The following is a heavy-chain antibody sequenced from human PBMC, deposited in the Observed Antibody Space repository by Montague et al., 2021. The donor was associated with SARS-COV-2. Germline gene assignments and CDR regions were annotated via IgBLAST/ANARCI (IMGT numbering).Heavy chain of an antibody. V-gene: IGHV3-33*01. J-gene: IGHJ4*02. CDR3: ARGSVGGYYFDY. Sequence: SLRLSCAASGFIFSSYGMHWVRQAPGKGLEWVAHIWYDGSNEDYVDSVKGRFTISRDNFKNTLYLQMNSLRAEDTAIHYCARGSVGGYYFDYWGQGTLVTVSS. CDR2: IWYDGSNE. D-gene: IGHD1-26*01. CDR1: GFIFSSYG.